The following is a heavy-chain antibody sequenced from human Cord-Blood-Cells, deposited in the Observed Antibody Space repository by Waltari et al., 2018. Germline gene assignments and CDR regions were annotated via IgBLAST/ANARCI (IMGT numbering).Heavy chain of an antibody. CDR1: GGSFSGYY. CDR3: ARGRGNDSSGYYYVDY. CDR2: INHSGST. Sequence: QVQLQQWGAGLLTPSETLSLTCAVYGGSFSGYYWSWSRQPPGKGLEWIGEINHSGSTNYNPSLKSRVTISVDTSKNQFSLKLSSVTAADTAVYYCARGRGNDSSGYYYVDYWGQGTLVTVSS. J-gene: IGHJ4*02. D-gene: IGHD3-22*01. V-gene: IGHV4-34*01.